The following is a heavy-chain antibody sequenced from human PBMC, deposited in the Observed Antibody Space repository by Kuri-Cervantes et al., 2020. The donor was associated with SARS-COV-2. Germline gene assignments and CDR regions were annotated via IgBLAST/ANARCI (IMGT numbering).Heavy chain of an antibody. J-gene: IGHJ6*03. CDR1: GDSITNHF. V-gene: IGHV4-59*11. D-gene: IGHD3-9*01. CDR3: ARDGLTGYYDYYMDV. Sequence: GSLRLSCIVSGDSITNHFWSWIRQPPGKGLEWLGYTYNSGSTHYNTSLKSRITISVDTSKNHFSLKLTSLTAADTAVYYCARDGLTGYYDYYMDVWGKGTTVTVSS. CDR2: TYNSGST.